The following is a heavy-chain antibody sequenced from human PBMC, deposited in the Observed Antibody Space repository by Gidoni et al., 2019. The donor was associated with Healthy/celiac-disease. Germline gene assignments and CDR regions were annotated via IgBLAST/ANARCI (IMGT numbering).Heavy chain of an antibody. CDR2: ITHSGST. CDR3: ARGQYCSSTSCLIYAAFDL. D-gene: IGHD2-2*01. V-gene: IGHV4-34*02. Sequence: QVQLRQWGAGLLKPSETLSLTGAGYGGSFSGYYWSWIRQPPGKGLEWIGEITHSGSTNYNPPLQRLVTISVDTSKHPFSLKLSSVPAADTVVYYCARGQYCSSTSCLIYAAFDLWGQGTMVTVSA. J-gene: IGHJ3*01. CDR1: GGSFSGYY.